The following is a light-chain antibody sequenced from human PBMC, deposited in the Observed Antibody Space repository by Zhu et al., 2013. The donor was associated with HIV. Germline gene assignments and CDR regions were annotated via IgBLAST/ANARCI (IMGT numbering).Light chain of an antibody. V-gene: IGKV1-5*01. CDR1: HTINTY. CDR2: DAS. CDR3: QQYNSYSPT. J-gene: IGKJ1*01. Sequence: DIHMTQSPSSLSASVGDRVTITCRASHTINTYLNWYQQKPGKAPKVLIYDASSLESGVPSRFSGSGFGTEFTLTISSLQPDDFATYYCQQYNSYSPTFGQGTKVEIK.